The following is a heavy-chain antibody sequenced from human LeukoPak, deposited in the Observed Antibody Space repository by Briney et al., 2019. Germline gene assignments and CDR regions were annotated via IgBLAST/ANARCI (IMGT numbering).Heavy chain of an antibody. Sequence: GGSLRLSCAASGFTFSNYLMCWVRQAPGKGLEWVANIKEDGSDTYFVDSVRGRFTISRDNAKNLLFLHMNSLRGEDTAVYYCARDQWRLFDYWGQGTLVTVSS. D-gene: IGHD2-21*02. J-gene: IGHJ4*02. CDR1: GFTFSNYL. CDR2: IKEDGSDT. CDR3: ARDQWRLFDY. V-gene: IGHV3-7*04.